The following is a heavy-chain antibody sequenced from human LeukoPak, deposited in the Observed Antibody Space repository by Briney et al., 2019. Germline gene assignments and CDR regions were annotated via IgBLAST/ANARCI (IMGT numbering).Heavy chain of an antibody. D-gene: IGHD1-26*01. Sequence: PSETLSLTCTVSGYSISSGYYWGWIRQPPGKGLEWIGSIYHSGSTYYNPSLKSRVTISVDTSKNQFSLKLSSVTAADTAVYYCARMGSGNSFYYWGQGTLVTVSS. J-gene: IGHJ4*02. CDR1: GYSISSGYY. V-gene: IGHV4-38-2*02. CDR3: ARMGSGNSFYY. CDR2: IYHSGST.